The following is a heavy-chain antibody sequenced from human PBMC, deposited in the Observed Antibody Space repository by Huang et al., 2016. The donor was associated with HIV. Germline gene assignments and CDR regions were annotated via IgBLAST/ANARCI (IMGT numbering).Heavy chain of an antibody. V-gene: IGHV4-39*01. CDR2: INYSGST. J-gene: IGHJ4*02. Sequence: QLQLQESGPGLVKPSETLSLTCTVSGGSIRSDNYYWGWIRQPPGKGLEWIGSINYSGSTNYNQSLKSGVTITVDTSKNQFSLKMRSVTAADTAVYYCARLPGSITMIRGVITDPYWGQGTLVTVSS. D-gene: IGHD3-10*01. CDR3: ARLPGSITMIRGVITDPY. CDR1: GGSIRSDNYY.